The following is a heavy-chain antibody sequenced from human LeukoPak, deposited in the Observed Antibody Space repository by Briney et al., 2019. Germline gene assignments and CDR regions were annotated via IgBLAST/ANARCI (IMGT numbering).Heavy chain of an antibody. Sequence: PSETLSLTCTVSGGSISSSSYYWGWIRQPPGKGLEWIGSIYYSGSTYYNPSLKSRVTISVDRSKNQFSLKLSSVTAADTAVYYCAREVMIATSRRDWAQRLDYFDYWGQGTLVTVSS. D-gene: IGHD2-21*01. J-gene: IGHJ4*02. CDR3: AREVMIATSRRDWAQRLDYFDY. V-gene: IGHV4-39*07. CDR2: IYYSGST. CDR1: GGSISSSSYY.